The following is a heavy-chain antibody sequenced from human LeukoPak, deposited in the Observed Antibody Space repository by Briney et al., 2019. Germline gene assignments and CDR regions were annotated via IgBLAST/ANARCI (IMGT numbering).Heavy chain of an antibody. V-gene: IGHV4-34*01. J-gene: IGHJ3*02. Sequence: SQTLALTCAVYVGPFRGYYWSWIRQPPGKGLEWIGEINHSGSTDYHTLLRSLVTISVDTSKSQFSLKFTTRTGADTTVYYCTRSSKTQWLSPGDGFDIWGRGTLVTVSS. CDR1: VGPFRGYY. CDR3: TRSSKTQWLSPGDGFDI. CDR2: INHSGST. D-gene: IGHD6-19*01.